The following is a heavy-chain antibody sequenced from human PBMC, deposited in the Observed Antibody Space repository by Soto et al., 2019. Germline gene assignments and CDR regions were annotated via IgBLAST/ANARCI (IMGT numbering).Heavy chain of an antibody. J-gene: IGHJ4*02. D-gene: IGHD3-22*01. V-gene: IGHV4-39*01. CDR3: ARHFVAVVMKGWGY. Sequence: PSETLSLTCTVSGASIDRSNYYWDWIRQPPGKGLEWIGTTYYNGNAYYNPSLKSRVTMSVDTSKNQFSLKLISVTAADTAVYYCARHFVAVVMKGWGYWGQGTLVTVSS. CDR1: GASIDRSNYY. CDR2: TYYNGNA.